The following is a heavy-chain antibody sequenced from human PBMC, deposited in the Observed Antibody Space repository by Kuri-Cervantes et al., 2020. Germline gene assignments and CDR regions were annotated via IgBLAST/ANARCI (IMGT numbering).Heavy chain of an antibody. Sequence: GESLKISCAASGFTFSNYGMHWVRQAPGKGLEWVAFIRYDGSNKYYADSVKGRFTISRDNSKNTLYLQMNSLRAEDTAVYYCAKRHGSLKNYFDSWGQGTLVTVSS. J-gene: IGHJ4*02. CDR1: GFTFSNYG. CDR3: AKRHGSLKNYFDS. V-gene: IGHV3-30*02. CDR2: IRYDGSNK.